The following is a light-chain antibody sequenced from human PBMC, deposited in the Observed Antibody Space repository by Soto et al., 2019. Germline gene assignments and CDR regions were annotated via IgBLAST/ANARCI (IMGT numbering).Light chain of an antibody. CDR3: QQYGSSPIT. J-gene: IGKJ5*01. CDR2: GAS. CDR1: HSVSSSY. Sequence: EIVLTQSPGTLSLSPGERATIYCRASHSVSSSYLAWYQQKPGLAPRLLIYGASSRATGIPDRFSGSGSGTDFTLTISRLEPEDFAVYYCQQYGSSPITVGQGTRLEIK. V-gene: IGKV3-20*01.